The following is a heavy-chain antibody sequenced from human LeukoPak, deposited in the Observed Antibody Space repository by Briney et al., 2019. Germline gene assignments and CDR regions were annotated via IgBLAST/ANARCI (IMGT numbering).Heavy chain of an antibody. CDR3: ARGGSYLSAFDI. D-gene: IGHD1-26*01. CDR2: ISSSSSYI. V-gene: IGHV3-21*04. Sequence: PGGSLRLSCAASGFSFSRYNMNWVRQAPGKGLEWVSSISSSSSYIYYADSVKGRFTISRDNSKNTLYLQMNSLRAEDTAVYYCARGGSYLSAFDIWGQGTMVTVSS. J-gene: IGHJ3*02. CDR1: GFSFSRYN.